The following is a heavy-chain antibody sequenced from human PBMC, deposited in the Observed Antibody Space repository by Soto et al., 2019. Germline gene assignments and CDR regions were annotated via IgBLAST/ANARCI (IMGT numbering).Heavy chain of an antibody. CDR2: ISAYNAKT. J-gene: IGHJ6*02. CDR1: GDTFTRGG. V-gene: IGHV1-18*01. Sequence: QVQLVQSGAEVKKPGASVKVSCKASGDTFTRGGISWVRQAPGQGLARMGWISAYNAKTDYAQKFQGRVTLTTDTSTSTAYIELRSLTSDDTAVYYCYAADFYSYAMDVWGPGTTVTVSS. CDR3: YAADFYSYAMDV. D-gene: IGHD2-2*01.